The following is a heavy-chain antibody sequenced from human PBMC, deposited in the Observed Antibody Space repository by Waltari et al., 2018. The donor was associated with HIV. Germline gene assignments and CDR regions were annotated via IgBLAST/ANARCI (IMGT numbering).Heavy chain of an antibody. Sequence: EVQLVESGGDLLKPGGCLRLSCAASGFRLNSFWMSWVRQAPGKGLEWVGRIKTKGDGGATDYAAAVKGRFTISRDDSKNTVYLQMNSLKIEDTAVYYCTSEEDYGSGSHFDYWGQGTLVTVSS. CDR1: GFRLNSFW. CDR2: IKTKGDGGAT. CDR3: TSEEDYGSGSHFDY. D-gene: IGHD3-10*01. J-gene: IGHJ4*02. V-gene: IGHV3-15*01.